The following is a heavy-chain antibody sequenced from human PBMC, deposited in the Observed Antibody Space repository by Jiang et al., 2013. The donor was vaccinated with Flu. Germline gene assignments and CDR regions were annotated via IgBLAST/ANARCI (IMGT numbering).Heavy chain of an antibody. CDR2: ITAYNGNT. V-gene: IGHV1-18*04. Sequence: SGAEVKKPGASVKVSCKASGYTFTSDGISWVRQAPGQGLEWMGWITAYNGNTNYAQKLQGRVTMTRDTSTNTAYMELRSLRSDDTAVYYCARVPYYDILTGYPPSYYYYYGMDVWGQGTTV. J-gene: IGHJ6*02. D-gene: IGHD3-9*01. CDR3: ARVPYYDILTGYPPSYYYYYGMDV. CDR1: GYTFTSDG.